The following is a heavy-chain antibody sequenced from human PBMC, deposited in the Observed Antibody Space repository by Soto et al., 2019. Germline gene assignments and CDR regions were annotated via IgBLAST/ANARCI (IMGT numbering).Heavy chain of an antibody. Sequence: GGSLRLSCAASGFTFSSYGMNWVRQVPGKGLEWVSYTGATDNAIYYADSVEGRFTISRDNAQNSLYLQMNSLREEDTAVYYCARAAPFGYDYWGRGTRVTVSS. CDR3: ARAAPFGYDY. CDR1: GFTFSSYG. D-gene: IGHD3-10*01. CDR2: TGATDNAI. V-gene: IGHV3-48*02. J-gene: IGHJ4*02.